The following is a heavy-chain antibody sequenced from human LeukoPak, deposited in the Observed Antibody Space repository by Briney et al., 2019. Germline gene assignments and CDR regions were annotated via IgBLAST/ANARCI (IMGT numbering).Heavy chain of an antibody. D-gene: IGHD5-24*01. CDR3: AGMAGNYYYGMDV. CDR2: INPNSGGT. CDR1: GYTFTGYY. Sequence: ASVKVSCKASGYTFTGYYMHWVRQAPGQGLEWMGWINPNSGGTNYAQKFQGRVTMTRDTSISTAYMELSRLRSDDTAVYYCAGMAGNYYYGMDVWGQGTTVTVSS. J-gene: IGHJ6*02. V-gene: IGHV1-2*02.